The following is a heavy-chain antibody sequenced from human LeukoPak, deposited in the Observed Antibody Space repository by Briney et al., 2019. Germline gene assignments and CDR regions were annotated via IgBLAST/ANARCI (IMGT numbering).Heavy chain of an antibody. J-gene: IGHJ4*02. D-gene: IGHD6-13*01. Sequence: GGSLRLSCAASGFTFSSYSMNWVRQAPGKGLEWVSSISSSSSYIYYADSVKGRFTISRDNAKNSLYLQMNSLRAEDTAVYYCARDWSSSSWYRGLGYWGQGTLVTVSS. CDR1: GFTFSSYS. V-gene: IGHV3-21*01. CDR3: ARDWSSSSWYRGLGY. CDR2: ISSSSSYI.